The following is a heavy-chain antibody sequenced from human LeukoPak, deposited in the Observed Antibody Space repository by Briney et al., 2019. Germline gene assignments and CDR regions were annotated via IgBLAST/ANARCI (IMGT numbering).Heavy chain of an antibody. Sequence: GGSLRLSCAASGFPFSDYWMSWVRQAPGKGLEWVANIKQDGSEISYVHSVKGRLTISRDNARNSLYLQMNSLRDEDTAVYSCAREKYVTGEFFQHWGRGTLVTVSS. CDR2: IKQDGSEI. CDR3: AREKYVTGEFFQH. CDR1: GFPFSDYW. D-gene: IGHD3-16*01. J-gene: IGHJ1*01. V-gene: IGHV3-7*01.